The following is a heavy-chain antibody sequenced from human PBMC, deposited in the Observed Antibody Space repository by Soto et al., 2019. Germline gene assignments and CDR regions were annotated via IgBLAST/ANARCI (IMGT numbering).Heavy chain of an antibody. Sequence: QVQLVESGGGVVQPGRSLRLSCAASGFTFSSYGMCWVRQAPGKGLEWVAVIWYDGSNKYYAEPVKGRFTISRDNSKNTLYLQMNSLRAEDTAVYYCARDAAVYDFWSGYSLYWGQGTLVTVSS. CDR2: IWYDGSNK. CDR1: GFTFSSYG. CDR3: ARDAAVYDFWSGYSLY. V-gene: IGHV3-33*01. D-gene: IGHD3-3*01. J-gene: IGHJ4*02.